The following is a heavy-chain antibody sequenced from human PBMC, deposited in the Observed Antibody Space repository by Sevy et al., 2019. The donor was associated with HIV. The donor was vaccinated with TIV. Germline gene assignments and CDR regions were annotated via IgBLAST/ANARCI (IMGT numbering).Heavy chain of an antibody. CDR3: ARDFTIFGVVSGIDY. Sequence: GGSLRLSCAASGFTFSNYAMNWVRQAPGKGLEWVSGISGSGGSGDKTNYADSVKGRFTISRDDSKNSLYLQLNSLRVEDTAIYYCARDFTIFGVVSGIDYWGQGNLVTVSS. V-gene: IGHV3-23*01. J-gene: IGHJ4*02. CDR1: GFTFSNYA. CDR2: ISGSGGSGDKT. D-gene: IGHD3-3*01.